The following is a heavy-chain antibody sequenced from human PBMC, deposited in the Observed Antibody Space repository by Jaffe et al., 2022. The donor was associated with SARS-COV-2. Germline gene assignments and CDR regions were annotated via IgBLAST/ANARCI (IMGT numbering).Heavy chain of an antibody. CDR3: ARDDDWAFDI. D-gene: IGHD2-21*01. CDR2: IRSDSNTI. V-gene: IGHV3-48*01. J-gene: IGHJ3*02. Sequence: EVQLVESGGGLVQPGGSLRLSCAASGFTFSTYPMNWVRQAPGKGLEWVSHIRSDSNTIRYAGSVKGRFTISRDNAKNSLYLQMNSLRAEDTAVYYCARDDDWAFDIWGQGTMVTVSS. CDR1: GFTFSTYP.